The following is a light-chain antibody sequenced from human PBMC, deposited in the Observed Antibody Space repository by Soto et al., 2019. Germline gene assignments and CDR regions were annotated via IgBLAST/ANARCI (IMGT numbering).Light chain of an antibody. CDR2: EVT. CDR3: SSYTRSRTYV. Sequence: QSALTQPASVSASPGQSIALSCSGTRSDVGAYDYVSWYQHHPGKAPKLIIYEVTYRPSGVSNRFSASKSGNTASLTISGLQAEDEADYYCSSYTRSRTYVFGTGTKLTVL. J-gene: IGLJ1*01. CDR1: RSDVGAYDY. V-gene: IGLV2-14*01.